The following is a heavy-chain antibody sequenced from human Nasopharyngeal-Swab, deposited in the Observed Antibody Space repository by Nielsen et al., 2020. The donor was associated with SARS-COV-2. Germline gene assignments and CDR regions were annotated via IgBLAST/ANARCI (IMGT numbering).Heavy chain of an antibody. V-gene: IGHV3-23*01. CDR2: ISGSGGST. Sequence: GESLKISCAASGFTFSSYAMSWVRQAPGKGLEWVSVISGSGGSTYYADSVKGRFTISSDNSKTPLYLQMNSLRAEDTAVYYCARYDDYYDSSGYAYWGQGTPVTVSS. D-gene: IGHD3-22*01. CDR1: GFTFSSYA. J-gene: IGHJ4*02. CDR3: ARYDDYYDSSGYAY.